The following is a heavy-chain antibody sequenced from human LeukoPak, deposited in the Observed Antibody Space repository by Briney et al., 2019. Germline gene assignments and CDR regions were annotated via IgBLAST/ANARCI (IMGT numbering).Heavy chain of an antibody. J-gene: IGHJ4*02. CDR1: GGSLSGYY. D-gene: IGHD6-13*01. CDR3: ARDRMMGSSWYVDY. V-gene: IGHV4-59*01. CDR2: IYSSGST. Sequence: SETLSLTCPVSGGSLSGYYWSWIRQPPGKGLEWIGFIYSSGSTHYNPSLKSRVTISVDTSKNQFSLKLSSVTGADTAVYYCARDRMMGSSWYVDYWGQGTLVTVSS.